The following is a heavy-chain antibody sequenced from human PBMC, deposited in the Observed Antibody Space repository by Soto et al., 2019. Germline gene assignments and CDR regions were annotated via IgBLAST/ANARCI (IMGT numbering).Heavy chain of an antibody. J-gene: IGHJ6*02. Sequence: QVQVVESGGGVVQPGGSLRLSCTASGFTLSQFGMHWVRQIPGKGLEWVALISYDGSKEFYAASVQGRFTISRDITKNTLFLQRNSMGVQDRRKYSCARKLRDSFKWRKWLYINDTDVWGQGTMVTVSS. V-gene: IGHV3-30*02. CDR2: ISYDGSKE. CDR3: ARKLRDSFKWRKWLYINDTDV. D-gene: IGHD2-15*01. CDR1: GFTLSQFG.